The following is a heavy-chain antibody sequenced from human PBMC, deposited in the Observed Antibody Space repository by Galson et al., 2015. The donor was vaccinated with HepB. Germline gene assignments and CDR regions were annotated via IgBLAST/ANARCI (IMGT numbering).Heavy chain of an antibody. CDR3: ARPHFYYDFWSGYFLDAFDI. Sequence: QSGAEVKKPGESLKISCKGSGYRFTNYWIAWVRQMPGKGLEWMGIIYPGDSDTRYSPSFQGQVTISADKSISTAYLQWSSLKASDTAMYYCARPHFYYDFWSGYFLDAFDIWGQGTMVTVSS. D-gene: IGHD3-3*01. V-gene: IGHV5-51*01. J-gene: IGHJ3*02. CDR1: GYRFTNYW. CDR2: IYPGDSDT.